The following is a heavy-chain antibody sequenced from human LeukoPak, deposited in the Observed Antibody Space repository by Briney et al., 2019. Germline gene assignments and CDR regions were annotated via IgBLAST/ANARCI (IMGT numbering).Heavy chain of an antibody. CDR2: ISYDGSNK. CDR3: AKDLIAAAGEDY. D-gene: IGHD6-13*01. V-gene: IGHV3-30*18. Sequence: GGSLRLSCTTSGFTFSSYGMHWVRQAPGKGPEWLSVISYDGSNKDYADSVKGRFTISRDNSKNTLYLQMNSLRAEDTAVYYCAKDLIAAAGEDYWGQGTLVTVSS. CDR1: GFTFSSYG. J-gene: IGHJ4*02.